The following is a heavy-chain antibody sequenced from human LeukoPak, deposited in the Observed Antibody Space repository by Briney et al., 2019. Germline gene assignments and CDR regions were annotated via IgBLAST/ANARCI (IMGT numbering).Heavy chain of an antibody. CDR1: GYSISSGYY. V-gene: IGHV4-38-2*01. D-gene: IGHD3-22*01. Sequence: SETLSLTCAVSGYSISSGYYWGWIGQPPGKGREWIGSIYHSGSTYYNPSLKSRVTISEDTSKNQFSLKLSSVTAADTAVYYCARTVQRYYYDSSGLRRDAFDIWGQGTMVTVSS. CDR2: IYHSGST. J-gene: IGHJ3*02. CDR3: ARTVQRYYYDSSGLRRDAFDI.